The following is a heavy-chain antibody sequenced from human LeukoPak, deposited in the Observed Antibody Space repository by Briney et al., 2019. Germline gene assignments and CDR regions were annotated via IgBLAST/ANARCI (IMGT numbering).Heavy chain of an antibody. V-gene: IGHV3-11*01. CDR3: ARGADAGGYNWFDP. CDR1: GFTFSDYY. D-gene: IGHD1-26*01. CDR2: ISSSGSSI. J-gene: IGHJ5*02. Sequence: PGGSLRLSCATSSGFTFSDYYMTWIRQAPGKGLEWVSYISSSGSSIYYADSVKGRFTISRDNAKKSLYLQMNSLRVEDTAVYYCARGADAGGYNWFDPWGQGTLDTVSS.